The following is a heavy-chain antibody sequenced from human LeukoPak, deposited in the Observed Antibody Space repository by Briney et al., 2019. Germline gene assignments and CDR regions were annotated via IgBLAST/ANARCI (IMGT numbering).Heavy chain of an antibody. D-gene: IGHD3-22*01. CDR3: ARGGYYYDSSGDFDY. V-gene: IGHV4-4*07. J-gene: IGHJ4*02. Sequence: SETLSLTCTVSGGSISSYYWSWIRQPAGKGLEWIGCIYTSGSTNYNPSLKSRVTMSVDTSKNQFSLKLSSVTAADTAVYYCARGGYYYDSSGDFDYWGQGTLVTVSS. CDR1: GGSISSYY. CDR2: IYTSGST.